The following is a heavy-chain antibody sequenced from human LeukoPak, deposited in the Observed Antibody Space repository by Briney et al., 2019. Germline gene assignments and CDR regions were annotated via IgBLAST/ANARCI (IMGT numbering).Heavy chain of an antibody. Sequence: PSQTLSLTCAVYVGSFSGYYWSCIPRPPGRGLEWIGEIKHSGCTNYNPSLKSRVSISVDTSKNQFSLKLSSVTAADTAVYYCAGSGYRRGRPTSTYMDVWGKGTTVSVSS. J-gene: IGHJ6*03. CDR3: AGSGYRRGRPTSTYMDV. CDR2: IKHSGCT. CDR1: VGSFSGYY. V-gene: IGHV4-34*01. D-gene: IGHD6-25*01.